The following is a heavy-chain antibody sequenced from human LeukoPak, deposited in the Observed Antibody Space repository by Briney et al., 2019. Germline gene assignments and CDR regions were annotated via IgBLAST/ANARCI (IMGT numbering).Heavy chain of an antibody. Sequence: PGGSLRLSCAASGFTFSDYAMSWVRQAPGKGLEWVANIKQDGSDKYYVDSVKGRFTISRDNAKNSLYLQMNSLRAEDTAVYYCAELGITMIGGVWGKGTTVTISS. J-gene: IGHJ6*04. D-gene: IGHD3-10*02. CDR3: AELGITMIGGV. CDR2: IKQDGSDK. V-gene: IGHV3-7*01. CDR1: GFTFSDYA.